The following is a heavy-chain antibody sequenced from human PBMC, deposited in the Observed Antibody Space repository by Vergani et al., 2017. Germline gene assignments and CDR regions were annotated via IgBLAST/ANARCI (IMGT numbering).Heavy chain of an antibody. J-gene: IGHJ6*02. D-gene: IGHD5-12*01. V-gene: IGHV3-53*04. CDR1: GFTFSSNY. CDR3: ARDRVDIVATTTYYYYDYGMDV. Sequence: EVQLVESGGGLVQPGGSLRLSCAASGFTFSSNYMSWVRQAPGKGLEWVSVIYSGGSTYYADSVKGRFTISRHNSKNTLYLQMNSLRAEDTAVYYCARDRVDIVATTTYYYYDYGMDVWGQGTTVTVSS. CDR2: IYSGGST.